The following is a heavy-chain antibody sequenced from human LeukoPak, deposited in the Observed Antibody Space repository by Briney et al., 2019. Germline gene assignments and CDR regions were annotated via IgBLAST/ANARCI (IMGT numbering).Heavy chain of an antibody. J-gene: IGHJ4*02. CDR1: GYTFTSYG. Sequence: ASVKVSCKASGYTFTSYGISWVRQAPGQGLEWMGWISAYNGNTNYAQQLQGRVTMTTDTSTSTAYMELRSLRSDDTAVYYCAREPWSGYYADFDDWGQGTLVTVSS. D-gene: IGHD3-3*01. CDR2: ISAYNGNT. V-gene: IGHV1-18*01. CDR3: AREPWSGYYADFDD.